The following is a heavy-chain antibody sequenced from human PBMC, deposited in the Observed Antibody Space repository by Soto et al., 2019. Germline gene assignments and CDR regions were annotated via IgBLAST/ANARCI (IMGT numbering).Heavy chain of an antibody. CDR3: AKSPSPPIAVAGKVNDAFDI. J-gene: IGHJ3*02. V-gene: IGHV3-23*01. D-gene: IGHD6-19*01. Sequence: GGSLRLSCAASGFTFSSYAMSWVRQAPGKGLEWVSAISGSGGSTYYADSVKGRFTISRDNSKNTLYLQMNSLRAEDTAVYYCAKSPSPPIAVAGKVNDAFDIWGQGTMVTVSS. CDR1: GFTFSSYA. CDR2: ISGSGGST.